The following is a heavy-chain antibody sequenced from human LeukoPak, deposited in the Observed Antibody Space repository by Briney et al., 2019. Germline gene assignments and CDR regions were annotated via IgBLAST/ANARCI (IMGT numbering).Heavy chain of an antibody. CDR2: IYYSGST. CDR3: ARSYSSGWYPIDS. D-gene: IGHD6-19*01. Sequence: SETLSLTCTVSGGSVSSGSYYWSWIRQPPGKGLEWIGYIYYSGSTNYNPSLKSRVTISVDTSKNQFSLKLTSVTAADTAEYYCARSYSSGWYPIDSWGQGTLVTVSS. V-gene: IGHV4-61*01. J-gene: IGHJ4*02. CDR1: GGSVSSGSYY.